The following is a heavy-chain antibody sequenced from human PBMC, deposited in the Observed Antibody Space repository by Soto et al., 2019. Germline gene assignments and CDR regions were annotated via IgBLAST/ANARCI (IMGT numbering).Heavy chain of an antibody. J-gene: IGHJ4*02. CDR1: WLSLNTSGMC. CDR3: ARAIQNRGSPFDY. D-gene: IGHD3-16*01. Sequence: PALVNAEHTLRLACSSCWLSLNTSGMCVSWIRQPPGKALEWLALIDWDDDKYYSTSLKTRLTISKDTSKNQVVLTMTNMDPVDTATYYCARAIQNRGSPFDYWGQATLVSLSS. CDR2: IDWDDDK. V-gene: IGHV2-70*01.